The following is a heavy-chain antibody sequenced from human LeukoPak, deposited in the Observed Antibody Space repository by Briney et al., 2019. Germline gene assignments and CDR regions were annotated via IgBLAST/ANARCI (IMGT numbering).Heavy chain of an antibody. CDR2: IKQDGSEK. Sequence: PGGSLRLSCAASGFTFSSYWMTWVRQTPGKGLEGVANIKQDGSEKYYMDSVKGRLTISRDNAKNSLYLQVNSLRAEDTAVYFCARITIQHYYYYMDVWGKGTTVTVSS. CDR1: GFTFSSYW. D-gene: IGHD5-18*01. CDR3: ARITIQHYYYYMDV. J-gene: IGHJ6*03. V-gene: IGHV3-7*01.